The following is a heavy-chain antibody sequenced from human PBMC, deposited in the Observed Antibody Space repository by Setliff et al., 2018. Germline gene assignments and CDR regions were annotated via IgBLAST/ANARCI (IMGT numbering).Heavy chain of an antibody. CDR2: IYQSGTT. Sequence: PSETLSLTCTVSDDSISSRRYYWGWFRQPPGKGLEWIGDIYQSGTTNYNPSLKSRVTISADTSKNQFSLSLSSVTAADTAVYYCARMSGFQYMDVWGKRTTVTVSS. CDR1: DDSISSRRYY. D-gene: IGHD3-3*01. V-gene: IGHV4-61*05. J-gene: IGHJ6*03. CDR3: ARMSGFQYMDV.